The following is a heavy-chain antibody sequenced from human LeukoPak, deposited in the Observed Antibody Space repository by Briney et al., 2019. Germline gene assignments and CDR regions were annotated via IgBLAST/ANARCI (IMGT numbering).Heavy chain of an antibody. J-gene: IGHJ4*02. D-gene: IGHD3-16*01. V-gene: IGHV3-23*01. CDR2: ISGSGGST. Sequence: GGSLRLSCAASGFTFSSYAMSWVRQAPGKGLEWVSAISGSGGSTYYADSVKGRLTISRDNSKNTLYLQMNSLRAEDTAVYYCAKGYYDYVWGSYYFDYWGQGILVTVSS. CDR3: AKGYYDYVWGSYYFDY. CDR1: GFTFSSYA.